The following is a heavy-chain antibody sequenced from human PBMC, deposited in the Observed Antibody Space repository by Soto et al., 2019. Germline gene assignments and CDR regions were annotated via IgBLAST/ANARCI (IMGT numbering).Heavy chain of an antibody. CDR3: ATRMTTAPY. V-gene: IGHV3-66*01. CDR1: LFIVSDNY. Sequence: EVRLVQSGGGLVQPGGSLRLSCAASLFIVSDNYMSWVRQAPGKGLEWVSLIYSGGGTDYAESVKGRFTISRDKSKNTLYLQMNILKAEDTGLYYCATRMTTAPYWGQGTVVTVSS. CDR2: IYSGGGT. J-gene: IGHJ4*02. D-gene: IGHD4-17*01.